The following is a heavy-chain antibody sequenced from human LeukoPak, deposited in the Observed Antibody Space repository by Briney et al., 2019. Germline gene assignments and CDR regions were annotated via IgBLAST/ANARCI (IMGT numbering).Heavy chain of an antibody. Sequence: PSETLSLTCAVSGGSISSGGYSWSWIRQPPGKGLEWIGYIYHSGSTYYNPSLKSRVTISVDRSKNQFSLKLSSVTAADTAVYYCASGPITETYYYDSSEYYYYGMDVWGQGTTVTVSS. V-gene: IGHV4-30-2*01. CDR3: ASGPITETYYYDSSEYYYYGMDV. CDR1: GGSISSGGYS. CDR2: IYHSGST. J-gene: IGHJ6*02. D-gene: IGHD3-22*01.